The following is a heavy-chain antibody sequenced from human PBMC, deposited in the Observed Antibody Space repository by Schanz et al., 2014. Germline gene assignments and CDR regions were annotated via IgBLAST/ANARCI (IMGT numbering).Heavy chain of an antibody. J-gene: IGHJ4*02. V-gene: IGHV1-18*01. CDR2: INGYNAHT. Sequence: QVQLVQSGGEVKKPGSSVKVSCKASGDTFRSYTINWVRHAPGQGLEWMGWINGYNAHTNYAQKFQGRVTMTTDTSTSTVYMELRSLRSDDTAVYYCARDRDQWDGNFCDFWGQGTLVTVSS. CDR1: GDTFRSYT. D-gene: IGHD1-26*01. CDR3: ARDRDQWDGNFCDF.